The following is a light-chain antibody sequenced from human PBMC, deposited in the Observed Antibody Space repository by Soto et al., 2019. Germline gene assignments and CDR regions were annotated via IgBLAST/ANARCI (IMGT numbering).Light chain of an antibody. CDR2: AAS. J-gene: IGKJ1*01. CDR1: ESIDNW. V-gene: IGKV1-39*01. CDR3: QQSYSTPLA. Sequence: DIQITQSPSSLSASVGYTVTITCRASESIDNWLAWYQQKPGKAPKLLLYAASSLQSGVPSRFSGSGSGTDFTPTISRLQPEDFATYYCQQSYSTPLAFGQGTKGDIK.